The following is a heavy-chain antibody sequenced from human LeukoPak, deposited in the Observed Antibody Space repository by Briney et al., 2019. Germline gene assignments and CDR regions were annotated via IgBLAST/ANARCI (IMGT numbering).Heavy chain of an antibody. CDR3: ARAFESYAYYYYYMDV. J-gene: IGHJ6*03. D-gene: IGHD3-16*01. CDR1: GYSISSGYY. Sequence: SETLSPTCTVSGYSISSGYYWGWIRQPPGKGLEWIGSIYHSGSTYYNPSLKSRVTISADTSKNQFSLKLSSVTAADTAVYYCARAFESYAYYYYYMDVWGKGTTVTVSS. CDR2: IYHSGST. V-gene: IGHV4-38-2*02.